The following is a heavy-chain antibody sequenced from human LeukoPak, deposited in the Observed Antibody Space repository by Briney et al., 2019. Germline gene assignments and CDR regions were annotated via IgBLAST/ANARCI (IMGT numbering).Heavy chain of an antibody. CDR1: GFTFSSFG. D-gene: IGHD6-13*01. V-gene: IGHV3-33*08. CDR2: IWSDGSTK. Sequence: GGSLRLSCAASGFTFSSFGMNWVRQAPGKGLEWVAVIWSDGSTKYYADSVKGRFTISRDNSKNTLYLQMNSLRAEDTAVYYCARGQPPSYYDMDVWGQGTTVTVSS. CDR3: ARGQPPSYYDMDV. J-gene: IGHJ6*02.